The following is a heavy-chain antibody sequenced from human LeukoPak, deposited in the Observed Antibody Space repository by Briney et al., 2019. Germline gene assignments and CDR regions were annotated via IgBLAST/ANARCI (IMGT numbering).Heavy chain of an antibody. Sequence: GGSLRLSCAASGFTFSSYAMRWVRQAPGRGLEWVSCISASGNSTYYADSVKGQFTISRDNSKNTLYLRMNSLRAEDTALYYCARLPNYTTGWLNWFDPWGQGTLVTVSS. CDR3: ARLPNYTTGWLNWFDP. D-gene: IGHD6-19*01. CDR1: GFTFSSYA. CDR2: ISASGNST. J-gene: IGHJ5*02. V-gene: IGHV3-23*01.